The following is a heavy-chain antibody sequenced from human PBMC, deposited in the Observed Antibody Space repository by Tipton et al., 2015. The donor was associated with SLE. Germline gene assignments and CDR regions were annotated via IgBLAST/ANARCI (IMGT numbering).Heavy chain of an antibody. CDR3: ARGQLGFDY. CDR1: GFTFSSNW. V-gene: IGHV3-74*01. CDR2: ISSDGSTT. Sequence: SLRLSCVASGFTFSSNWMHWVRQAPGKGLVWVSRISSDGSTTTYADSVKGRFTISRDNSKNTLYLQMNSLRAEDTAVYYCARGQLGFDYWGQGTLVTVSS. J-gene: IGHJ4*02. D-gene: IGHD6-13*01.